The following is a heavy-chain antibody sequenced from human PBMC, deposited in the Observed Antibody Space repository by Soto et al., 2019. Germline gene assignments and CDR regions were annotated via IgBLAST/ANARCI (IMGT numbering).Heavy chain of an antibody. Sequence: EVQLLESGGGLAQPGGSLRLSCAASGLTFRNYAMSWVRQAPGKGLEWVSAISGSGGTTYYADSVKGRFTISRDNSKNTLYLEMNSLRAEHTAVYYCASRNYYNSSGYYYYYFDYWGQGTLVTVSS. CDR2: ISGSGGTT. CDR1: GLTFRNYA. D-gene: IGHD3-22*01. CDR3: ASRNYYNSSGYYYYYFDY. V-gene: IGHV3-23*01. J-gene: IGHJ4*02.